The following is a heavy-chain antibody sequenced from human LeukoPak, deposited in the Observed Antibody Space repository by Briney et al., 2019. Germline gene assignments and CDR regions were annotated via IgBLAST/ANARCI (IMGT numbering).Heavy chain of an antibody. D-gene: IGHD6-13*01. Sequence: GASVKVSCKASGYTFTNYAITWVRQAPGQGLEWMGWIGAYDGSTNYAQKFQGRVTMTTDPSTSTAYMELRSLRSDDTAVYYCAREATGSSSWYRYGPSMFDYWGQGTLVTVSS. V-gene: IGHV1-18*01. CDR3: AREATGSSSWYRYGPSMFDY. CDR2: IGAYDGST. CDR1: GYTFTNYA. J-gene: IGHJ4*02.